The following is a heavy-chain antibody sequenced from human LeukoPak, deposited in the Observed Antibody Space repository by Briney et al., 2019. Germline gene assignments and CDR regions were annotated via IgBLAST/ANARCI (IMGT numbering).Heavy chain of an antibody. D-gene: IGHD3-16*01. Sequence: GGSLRLSCAASGFTFSSYWMSWVRQAPGKGLEWVANIKRDGSEKYYVDSVKGRFTISRDNAKNSLYLQVNSLRAEDTAVYYCARWGGLAQGGGIFDYWGQGTLVTVSS. CDR3: ARWGGLAQGGGIFDY. CDR1: GFTFSSYW. V-gene: IGHV3-7*01. CDR2: IKRDGSEK. J-gene: IGHJ4*02.